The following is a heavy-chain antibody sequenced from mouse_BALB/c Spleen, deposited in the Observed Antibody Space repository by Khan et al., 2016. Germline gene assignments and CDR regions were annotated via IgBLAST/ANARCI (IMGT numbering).Heavy chain of an antibody. V-gene: IGHV3-2*02. CDR2: ISYSGSP. CDR1: GYSITSDYA. CDR3: ARSMITTGFAY. D-gene: IGHD2-4*01. J-gene: IGHJ3*01. Sequence: EVQLQESGPGLVKPSQSLSLTCTVTGYSITSDYAWNWIRQFPGNKLEWMGYISYSGSPSYNPSLKSRLSITRDTSKNQFFLQLNSVTTEDTATYYCARSMITTGFAYWGQGTLVTVSA.